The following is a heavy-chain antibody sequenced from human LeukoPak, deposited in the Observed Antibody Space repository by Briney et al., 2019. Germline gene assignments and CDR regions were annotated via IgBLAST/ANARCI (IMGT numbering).Heavy chain of an antibody. CDR2: INSDGSST. V-gene: IGHV3-74*01. D-gene: IGHD6-13*01. J-gene: IGHJ4*02. CDR1: GFTFSSYW. CDR3: ATDTGYSSGWYEGYYFDY. Sequence: PGGSLRLSCAASGFTFSSYWMHWVRQAPGKGLVWVSRINSDGSSTSYADSVKGRFTISRDNAKNTLYLQMNSLRAEDTAVYYCATDTGYSSGWYEGYYFDYWGQGTLVTVSS.